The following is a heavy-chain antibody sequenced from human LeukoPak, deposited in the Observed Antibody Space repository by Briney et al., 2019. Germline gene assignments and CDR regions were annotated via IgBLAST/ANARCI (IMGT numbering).Heavy chain of an antibody. D-gene: IGHD3-22*01. CDR3: ARDLTDYYELDY. J-gene: IGHJ4*02. CDR2: IYTSGST. CDR1: GGSISKYY. Sequence: SETLSLTCTVSGGSISKYYWSWIRQPAGKGLEWIGRIYTSGSTNYNPSLKSRVSMSVDTSKNQFSLKLSSVTAADTAVYYCARDLTDYYELDYWGQGTLVTVSS. V-gene: IGHV4-4*07.